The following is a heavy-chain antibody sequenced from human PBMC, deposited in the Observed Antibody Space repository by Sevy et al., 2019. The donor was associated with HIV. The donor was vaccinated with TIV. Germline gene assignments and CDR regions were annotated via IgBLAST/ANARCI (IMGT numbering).Heavy chain of an antibody. CDR1: GFTFSSYA. CDR3: AKALNPALESMIEVNLPTLKGFDV. Sequence: GGSLRLSCAASGFTFSSYAMSWVRQAPGKGLEWVSAISGSGGSTYYADSVKGRFTISRDNSKNTLYLQMNSLRAEDTAVYYCAKALNPALESMIEVNLPTLKGFDVWGQGTMVTVSS. CDR2: ISGSGGST. D-gene: IGHD3-22*01. V-gene: IGHV3-23*01. J-gene: IGHJ3*01.